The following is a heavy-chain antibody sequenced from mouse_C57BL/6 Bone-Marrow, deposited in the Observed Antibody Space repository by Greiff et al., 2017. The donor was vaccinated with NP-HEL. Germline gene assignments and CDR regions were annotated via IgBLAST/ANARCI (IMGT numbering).Heavy chain of an antibody. V-gene: IGHV1-26*01. CDR1: GYTFTDYY. J-gene: IGHJ4*01. CDR3: ARLAFYDYDGSYAMDY. CDR2: INPNNGGT. Sequence: EVQLQQSGPELVKPGASVKISCKASGYTFTDYYMNWVKQSHGKSLEWIGDINPNNGGTSYNQKFKGKATLTVDKSSSTAYMELRSLTSEDSAVYYCARLAFYDYDGSYAMDYWGQGTSVTVSS. D-gene: IGHD2-4*01.